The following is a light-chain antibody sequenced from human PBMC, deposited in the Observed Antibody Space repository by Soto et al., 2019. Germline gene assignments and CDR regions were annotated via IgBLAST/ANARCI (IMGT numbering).Light chain of an antibody. CDR2: EAS. CDR3: QHYDNLPRYT. Sequence: DIQMTQSPSSLSTSVGERVTITCQASQDLSNSLTWYQQKPGQAPNLLIYEASKLQTGVPSRFSGGGSGTQVTLPISNLQPDDIATYYCQHYDNLPRYTFGLGTKLEIK. CDR1: QDLSNS. J-gene: IGKJ2*01. V-gene: IGKV1-33*01.